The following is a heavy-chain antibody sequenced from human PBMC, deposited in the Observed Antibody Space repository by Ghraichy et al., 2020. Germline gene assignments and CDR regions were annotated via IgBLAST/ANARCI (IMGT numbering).Heavy chain of an antibody. CDR3: AGSSPYFDY. D-gene: IGHD6-6*01. J-gene: IGHJ4*02. CDR1: GFTVSSNY. CDR2: IYSGGST. V-gene: IGHV3-66*02. Sequence: LSLTCAASGFTVSSNYMSWVRQAPGKGLEWVSVIYSGGSTYYADSVKGRFTISRDNSKNTLYLQMNSLRAEDTAVYYCAGSSPYFDYWGQGTLVTVSS.